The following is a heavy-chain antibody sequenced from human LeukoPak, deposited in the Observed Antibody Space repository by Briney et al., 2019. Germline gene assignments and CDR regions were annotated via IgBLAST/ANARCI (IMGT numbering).Heavy chain of an antibody. J-gene: IGHJ4*02. D-gene: IGHD1-1*01. CDR1: GFSISGYW. V-gene: IGHV3-7*01. Sequence: GGSLRLSCTASGFSISGYWMSWVRQAPGKGLEWVASIKQDESEKYYVDSVKGRFTVSRDNAENSLYLQMNSLRAEDTAVYYCARLTSGVTTFVYWGQGTLVTVSS. CDR3: ARLTSGVTTFVY. CDR2: IKQDESEK.